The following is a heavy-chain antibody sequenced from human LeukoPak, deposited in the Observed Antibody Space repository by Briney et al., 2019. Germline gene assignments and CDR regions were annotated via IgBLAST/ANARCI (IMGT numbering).Heavy chain of an antibody. V-gene: IGHV4-4*07. Sequence: SETLSLTCTVSGASISSYYWSWIRQPAGKGLEWIGRIYTSGSTNYNPSLKSRVTMSVDTSKNQFSLKLSSVTAADTAVYYCARVLGTRYSGISEAFDIWGQGTMVTVSS. CDR2: IYTSGST. J-gene: IGHJ3*02. D-gene: IGHD1-26*01. CDR1: GASISSYY. CDR3: ARVLGTRYSGISEAFDI.